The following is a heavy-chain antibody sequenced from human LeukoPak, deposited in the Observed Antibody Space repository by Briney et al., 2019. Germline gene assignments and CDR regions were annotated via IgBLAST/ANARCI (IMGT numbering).Heavy chain of an antibody. CDR2: ILGGAGST. J-gene: IGHJ4*02. CDR1: GFSFSSDG. CDR3: AHGTVYQLDY. V-gene: IGHV3-23*01. Sequence: GGTLRLSCVASGFSFSSDGMSWVRQAPGKGLEWVSGILGGAGSTYYADSVKGRFTISRDNSKNTLYLQMNSLRAEDTAVYYCAHGTVYQLDYWGQGTLVTVSS. D-gene: IGHD2-2*01.